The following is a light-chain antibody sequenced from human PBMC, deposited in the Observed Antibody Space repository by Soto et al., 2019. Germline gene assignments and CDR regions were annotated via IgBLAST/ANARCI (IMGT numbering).Light chain of an antibody. CDR2: RDN. CDR3: AAWDDSLVV. J-gene: IGLJ2*01. CDR1: SSNIGSHY. Sequence: QSVLTQPPSASETPGQRVTISWSGSSSNIGSHYVYWYQHLPGTAPKLLIYRDNQRPSGVPDRFSGSKSGTSASLAISGLRSEDEADYYCAAWDDSLVVFGGGTKLTVL. V-gene: IGLV1-47*01.